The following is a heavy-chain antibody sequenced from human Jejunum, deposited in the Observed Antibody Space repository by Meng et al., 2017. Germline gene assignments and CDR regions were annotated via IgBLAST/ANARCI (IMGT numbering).Heavy chain of an antibody. CDR3: ARVKYGYNLGPLDY. V-gene: IGHV3-7*04. J-gene: IGHJ4*02. CDR2: IRDDGSDT. CDR1: GFTFSNYW. Sequence: GESLKISCAASGFTFSNYWMSWVRQAPGKGLEWVATIRDDGSDTYYVDSVKGRFTISRNNAEKSLYLQMNSLRAGDTAVYYCARVKYGYNLGPLDYWGQGTLVTVSS. D-gene: IGHD5-24*01.